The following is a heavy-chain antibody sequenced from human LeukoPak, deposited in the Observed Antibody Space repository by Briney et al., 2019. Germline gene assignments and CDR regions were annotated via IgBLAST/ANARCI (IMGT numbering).Heavy chain of an antibody. Sequence: VGSLRLSCAASGFTFSNYWMHWVRQAPGKGLVWVSRINSDGSSTSYADSVKGRFTISRDNAKNTLYLQMNSLRAEDTAVYYCARESWGQQWHSDYWGQGTLVSVSS. CDR2: INSDGSST. CDR1: GFTFSNYW. V-gene: IGHV3-74*01. J-gene: IGHJ4*02. D-gene: IGHD6-19*01. CDR3: ARESWGQQWHSDY.